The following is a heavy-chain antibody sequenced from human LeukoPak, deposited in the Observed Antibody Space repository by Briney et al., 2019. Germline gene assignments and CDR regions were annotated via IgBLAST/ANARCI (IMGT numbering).Heavy chain of an antibody. CDR3: AKDLSHYYLTPFDY. CDR1: GFTFSSYG. V-gene: IGHV3-30*18. J-gene: IGHJ4*02. D-gene: IGHD3-22*01. Sequence: GGSLRLSCAASGFTFSSYGMHWVRQAPGKGLEWVAVISYDGSNKYYADSVKGRFTISRDNSKNTLYLQMNSLRAEDTAVYYCAKDLSHYYLTPFDYWGQGTLVTVSS. CDR2: ISYDGSNK.